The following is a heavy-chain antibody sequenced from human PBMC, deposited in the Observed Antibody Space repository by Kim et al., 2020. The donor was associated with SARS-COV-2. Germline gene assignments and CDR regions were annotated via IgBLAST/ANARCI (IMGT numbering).Heavy chain of an antibody. J-gene: IGHJ4*02. CDR2: ISYDGSNK. CDR3: AKDRGYCTGGVCFRIMYYFDY. D-gene: IGHD2-8*02. V-gene: IGHV3-30*18. Sequence: GGSLRLSCAASGFTFSSYGMHWVRQAPGKGLEWVAVISYDGSNKYYADSVKGRFTISRDNSKNTLYLQMNSLRAEDTAVYYCAKDRGYCTGGVCFRIMYYFDYWGQGTLVTVSS. CDR1: GFTFSSYG.